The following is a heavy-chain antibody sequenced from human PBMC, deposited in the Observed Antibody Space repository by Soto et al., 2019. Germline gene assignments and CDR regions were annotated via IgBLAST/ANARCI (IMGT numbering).Heavy chain of an antibody. V-gene: IGHV1-8*01. Sequence: ASVKVSCKASGYTFTSYDINWVRQATGQGLERMGWMNPNRDNTGYAQKFQGRVTMTRNTSISTAYMELSCLRSEDTAVYYCARMGFGGYCSGGSCYSVYYYYMDVWGKGTTVTVSS. D-gene: IGHD2-15*01. CDR1: GYTFTSYD. J-gene: IGHJ6*03. CDR2: MNPNRDNT. CDR3: ARMGFGGYCSGGSCYSVYYYYMDV.